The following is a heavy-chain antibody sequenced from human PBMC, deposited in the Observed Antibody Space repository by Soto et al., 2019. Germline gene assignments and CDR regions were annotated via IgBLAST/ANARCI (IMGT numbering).Heavy chain of an antibody. D-gene: IGHD3-16*01. CDR2: IISDGSRT. V-gene: IGHV3-74*01. CDR3: ATGGDLGSLDY. J-gene: IGHJ4*02. CDR1: GFTFSGRW. Sequence: EVQLVESGGGLVQPGGSLKLSCVASGFTFSGRWMHWVRQSPGKGLVWVSHIISDGSRTSYVDSVKGRFSISRDNAENTVSRQMNSLRVEDTAVYYCATGGDLGSLDYWGQGIVVTVSS.